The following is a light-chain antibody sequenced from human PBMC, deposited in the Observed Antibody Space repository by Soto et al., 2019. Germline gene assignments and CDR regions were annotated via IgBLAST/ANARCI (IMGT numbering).Light chain of an antibody. CDR3: QQYGSSGT. J-gene: IGKJ1*01. CDR1: QSVTSNY. V-gene: IGKV3-20*01. CDR2: DAS. Sequence: EVVMTQSPATLSVSPGERATLSCRASQSVTSNYLAWYQQKPGQAPRLLIYDASNRATGIPARFSGSGSGTDFTLTISRLEPEDFAVYYCQQYGSSGTFGQGTKVDIK.